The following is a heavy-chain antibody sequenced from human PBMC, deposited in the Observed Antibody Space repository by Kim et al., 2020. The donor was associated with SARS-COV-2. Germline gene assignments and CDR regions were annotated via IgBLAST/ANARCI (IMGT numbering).Heavy chain of an antibody. J-gene: IGHJ4*02. CDR3: ARSVGATYYFDY. Sequence: YYEDSVKCIFTISIDNSKNTLYLQMNSLRAEDTGVYYCARSVGATYYFDYWGQGTLVTVSS. V-gene: IGHV3-66*01. D-gene: IGHD1-26*01.